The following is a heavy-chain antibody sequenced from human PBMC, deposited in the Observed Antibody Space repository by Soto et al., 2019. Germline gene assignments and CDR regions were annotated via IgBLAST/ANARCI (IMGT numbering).Heavy chain of an antibody. J-gene: IGHJ4*02. Sequence: ASETLSLTCAVYGGSFSGYYWSWIRQPPGKGLEWIGEINHSGSTNYNPSLKSRVTISVDTSKNQFSLKLSSVTAADTAVYYCTRSGYYYWGQGTLVTVSS. V-gene: IGHV4-34*01. CDR3: TRSGYYY. D-gene: IGHD3-22*01. CDR1: GGSFSGYY. CDR2: INHSGST.